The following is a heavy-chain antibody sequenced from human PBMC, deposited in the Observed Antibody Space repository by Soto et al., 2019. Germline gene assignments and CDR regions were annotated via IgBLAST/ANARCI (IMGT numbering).Heavy chain of an antibody. Sequence: GGSLRLSCAASGFTFDDYTMHWVRQAPGKGLEWVAVIWYDGSNKYYADSVKGRFTISRDNSKNTLYLQMNSLRAEDTAVYYCARDRKAGIAVAGTFGYWGQGTLVTVSS. D-gene: IGHD6-19*01. CDR1: GFTFDDYT. V-gene: IGHV3-33*08. CDR2: IWYDGSNK. J-gene: IGHJ4*02. CDR3: ARDRKAGIAVAGTFGY.